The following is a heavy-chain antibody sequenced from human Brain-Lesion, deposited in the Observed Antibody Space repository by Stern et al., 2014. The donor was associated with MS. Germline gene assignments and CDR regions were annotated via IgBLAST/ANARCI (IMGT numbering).Heavy chain of an antibody. CDR2: IYRSGST. V-gene: IGHV4-61*02. D-gene: IGHD5-18*01. J-gene: IGHJ4*02. Sequence: QVQLEESGPGLVKPSQTLSLTCIVSGDSISSGSFYWNWIRQPAGKGLEWLGRIYRSGSTHHHPYLKSPVTISGDTAPIHFSLKVISMPAADTAVYYCARETGGYTYGDTDFFDYWGQGALVTVSS. CDR1: GDSISSGSFY. CDR3: ARETGGYTYGDTDFFDY.